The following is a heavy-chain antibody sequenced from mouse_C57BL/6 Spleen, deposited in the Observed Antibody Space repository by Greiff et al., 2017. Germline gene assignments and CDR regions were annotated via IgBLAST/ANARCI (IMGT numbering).Heavy chain of an antibody. CDR3: ARWERGVYFDY. D-gene: IGHD4-1*01. CDR1: GYTFTSYW. V-gene: IGHV1-55*01. J-gene: IGHJ2*01. CDR2: IYPGSGST. Sequence: QVQLQQPGAELVKPGASVKMSCKASGYTFTSYWITWVKQRPGQGLEWIGDIYPGSGSTNYNEKFKRKATLTVETSSSTAYMQLSSLTSEDSAVYYCARWERGVYFDYWGQGTTLTVSS.